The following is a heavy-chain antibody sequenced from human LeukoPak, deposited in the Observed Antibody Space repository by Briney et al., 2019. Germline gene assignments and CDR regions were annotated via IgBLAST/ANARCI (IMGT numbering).Heavy chain of an antibody. CDR2: IYYSGST. V-gene: IGHV4-59*01. CDR3: ARDGVSSLNLYSDL. J-gene: IGHJ2*01. CDR1: GGSISGYY. Sequence: PSETLSLTCIVSGGSISGYYWSWIRQPPGKGLEWIGSIYYSGSTDYNPSLKSRVIISVDTSKNQFSLSLISVTAADTAVYYCARDGVSSLNLYSDLWGRGTLVTVSS. D-gene: IGHD3-3*01.